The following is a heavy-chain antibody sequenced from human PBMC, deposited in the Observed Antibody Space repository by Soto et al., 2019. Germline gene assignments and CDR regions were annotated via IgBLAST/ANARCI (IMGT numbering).Heavy chain of an antibody. V-gene: IGHV1-18*01. CDR1: GYTFATYG. CDR3: ARSGRSWNLREFDY. D-gene: IGHD6-13*01. Sequence: QVQLVQSGAEVKKPGASVKVSCKASGYTFATYGFSWVRQAPGQGLEWMGWISASNGNTNYAQKLRGRVTMTTDTSTKKGYMGARGPRSEDTALFYCARSGRSWNLREFDYWGQGTLVTVSS. CDR2: ISASNGNT. J-gene: IGHJ4*02.